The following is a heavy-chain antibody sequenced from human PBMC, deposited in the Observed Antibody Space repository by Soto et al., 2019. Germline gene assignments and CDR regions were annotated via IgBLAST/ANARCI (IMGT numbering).Heavy chain of an antibody. CDR2: MNPSSANT. J-gene: IGHJ5*02. CDR3: ARVPSNCGDYVSPGFDP. Sequence: GASVKVSCKASGYTFTRYGINWVRQATGQGLEWMGWMNPSSANTGYAQKFQGRVTMTRDNSISTAYMELSNLTYEDTAVYYCARVPSNCGDYVSPGFDPWGQGTLVTVSS. CDR1: GYTFTRYG. D-gene: IGHD4-17*01. V-gene: IGHV1-8*01.